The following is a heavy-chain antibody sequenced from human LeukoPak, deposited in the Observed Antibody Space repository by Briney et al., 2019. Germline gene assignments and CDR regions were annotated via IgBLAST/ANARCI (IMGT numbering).Heavy chain of an antibody. CDR1: GYTFTGYY. V-gene: IGHV1-2*02. Sequence: ASVKVSCKASGYTFTGYYMHWVRRAPGQGLEWMGWINPNSGGTNYAQKFQGRVTMTRDTSISTAYMELSRLRSDDTAVYYCARVSVQYYYGSGSYYNVYFDYWGQGTLVTVSS. CDR2: INPNSGGT. J-gene: IGHJ4*02. D-gene: IGHD3-10*01. CDR3: ARVSVQYYYGSGSYYNVYFDY.